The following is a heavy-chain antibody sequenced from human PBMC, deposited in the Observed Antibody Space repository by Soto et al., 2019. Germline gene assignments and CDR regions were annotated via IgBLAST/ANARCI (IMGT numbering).Heavy chain of an antibody. CDR2: IYYSGTT. CDR3: ARALIQLWPHYYYGMDV. D-gene: IGHD5-18*01. J-gene: IGHJ6*02. CDR1: GGSISSGDHY. Sequence: SETLSLTCTVSGGSISSGDHYWSWIRQPPGKGLEWIGYIYYSGTTYYNPSLKSRVTISVDTSENQFSLKVNSVTAADTAVYYCARALIQLWPHYYYGMDVWGQGTTVTVSS. V-gene: IGHV4-30-4*01.